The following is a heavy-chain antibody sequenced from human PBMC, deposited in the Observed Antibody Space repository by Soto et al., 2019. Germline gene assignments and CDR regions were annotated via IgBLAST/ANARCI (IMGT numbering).Heavy chain of an antibody. Sequence: SETLSLTCTVSGGSISSYYWSWIRQPPGKGLEWIGYIYYSGSTNYNPSLKSRVTISVDTSKNQFSLKLSSVTAADTAVYYCARDEAIDYWGQGTLVTVSS. CDR2: IYYSGST. J-gene: IGHJ4*02. CDR3: ARDEAIDY. CDR1: GGSISSYY. V-gene: IGHV4-59*01.